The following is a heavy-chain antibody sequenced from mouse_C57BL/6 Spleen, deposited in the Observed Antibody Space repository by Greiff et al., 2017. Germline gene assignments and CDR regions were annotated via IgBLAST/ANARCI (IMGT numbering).Heavy chain of an antibody. CDR2: INPGSGGT. CDR3: ARKREAMDY. CDR1: GYAFTNYL. J-gene: IGHJ4*01. V-gene: IGHV1-54*01. Sequence: QVQLKQSGAELVRPGTSVKVSCKASGYAFTNYLIEWVKQRPGQGLEWIGVINPGSGGTNYNEKFKGKATLTADKSSSTAYMQLSSLTSEDSAVYFCARKREAMDYWGQGTSVTVSS.